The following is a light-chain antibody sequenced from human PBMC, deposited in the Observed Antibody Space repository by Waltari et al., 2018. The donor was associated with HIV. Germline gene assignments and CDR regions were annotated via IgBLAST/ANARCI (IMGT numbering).Light chain of an antibody. V-gene: IGLV1-40*01. CDR1: NSNIGAGQG. J-gene: IGLJ3*02. CDR2: DDN. Sequence: QSVLTQPPSVSGAPGQRVTISCTGDNSNIGAGQGVHWYQYLPGTGPKLVIFDDNGRPLGVLDRFSGFRSGNSASLAIIALQAEDEAEYYCQSYASGRGGGTWVFGGGTTMTVL. CDR3: QSYASGRGGGTWV.